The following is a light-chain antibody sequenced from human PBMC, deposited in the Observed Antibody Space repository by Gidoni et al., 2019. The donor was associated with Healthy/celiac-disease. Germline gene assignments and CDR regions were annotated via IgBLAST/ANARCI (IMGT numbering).Light chain of an antibody. CDR2: DAS. Sequence: GLPQSPATLSVSPGERATLSCRASQSVSSYLAWYQQKPGQAPRLRIYDASNRATGIPARFSGSGSGTDFTLTISSLEPEDFTVYYCQQRSNWPLTFGGGTKVEIK. CDR1: QSVSSY. V-gene: IGKV3-11*01. CDR3: QQRSNWPLT. J-gene: IGKJ4*01.